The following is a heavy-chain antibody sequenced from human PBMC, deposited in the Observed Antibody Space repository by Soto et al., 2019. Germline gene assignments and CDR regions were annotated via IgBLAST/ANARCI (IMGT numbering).Heavy chain of an antibody. D-gene: IGHD2-8*01. J-gene: IGHJ5*02. V-gene: IGHV3-33*01. CDR2: IWPDGNDK. CDR1: GFTFSTFA. CDR3: VRGSSCSNGVRYNLGWFGP. Sequence: QVQLVESGGGVVQPGRSLRLSCTASGFTFSTFALHWVRQGPGKGLEWVAIIWPDGNDKYYADSVKGRFTISSDNSKNTLSLQMNSLRAEDTAVYYCVRGSSCSNGVRYNLGWFGPWGQGPLVTVSS.